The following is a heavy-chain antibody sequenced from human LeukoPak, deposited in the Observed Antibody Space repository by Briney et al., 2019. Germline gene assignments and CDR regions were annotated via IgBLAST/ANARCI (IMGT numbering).Heavy chain of an antibody. V-gene: IGHV3-21*01. J-gene: IGHJ4*02. D-gene: IGHD4-17*01. Sequence: PGGSLRLSCAASGFIFDNFGMTWVRQAAGKGLEWVSSISSSSRYIYYADSVKGRFTISRDNAKNSLYLQMNSLRAEDTAVYYCARDLYGDYAFDYWGQGTLVTVSS. CDR1: GFIFDNFG. CDR3: ARDLYGDYAFDY. CDR2: ISSSSRYI.